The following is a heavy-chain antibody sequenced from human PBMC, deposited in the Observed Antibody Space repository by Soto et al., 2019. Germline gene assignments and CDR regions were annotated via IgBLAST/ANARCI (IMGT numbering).Heavy chain of an antibody. CDR3: ARDIHDFWSTSPYYYYGMDV. CDR2: IWYDGSNK. V-gene: IGHV3-33*01. Sequence: PGGSLRLSCAASGFTFSSYGMHWVRQAPGKGLEWVAVIWYDGSNKYYADSVKGRFTISRDNSKNTLYLQMNSLRAEDTAVYYCARDIHDFWSTSPYYYYGMDVWGQGTTVTVSS. J-gene: IGHJ6*02. D-gene: IGHD3-3*01. CDR1: GFTFSSYG.